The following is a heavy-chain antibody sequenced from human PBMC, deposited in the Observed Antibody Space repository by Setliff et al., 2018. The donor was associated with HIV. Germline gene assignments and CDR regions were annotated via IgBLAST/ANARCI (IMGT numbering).Heavy chain of an antibody. CDR2: IIHSGGT. V-gene: IGHV4-34*01. CDR3: ARGGLGVVGAFDY. Sequence: SETLSLTCAVYGGSLSGYYWTWIRQPPGRGLEWIGEIIHSGGTNYNRSLKSRVTISVDTSKNQFSLNLSAVTAADTAVYYCARGGLGVVGAFDYWSQGTLVTVSS. CDR1: GGSLSGYY. D-gene: IGHD2-15*01. J-gene: IGHJ4*02.